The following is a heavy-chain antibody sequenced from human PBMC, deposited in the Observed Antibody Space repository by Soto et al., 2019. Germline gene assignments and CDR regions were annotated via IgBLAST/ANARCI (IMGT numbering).Heavy chain of an antibody. CDR1: GYSISSGYY. D-gene: IGHD3-3*01. CDR2: IYHSGST. CDR3: ARGVGHSDY. V-gene: IGHV4-38-2*01. Sequence: SETLSLTCDVSGYSISSGYYWGWIRQPPGKGLEWIGSIYHSGSTYYNPSFKSRVTISVDTSKNQFSLKLSSVTAADTAVYYCARGVGHSDYWGQGTLVTVSS. J-gene: IGHJ4*02.